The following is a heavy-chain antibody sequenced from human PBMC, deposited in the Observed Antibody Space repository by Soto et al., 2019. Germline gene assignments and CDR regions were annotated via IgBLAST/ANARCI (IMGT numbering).Heavy chain of an antibody. CDR1: GYTFTNYG. D-gene: IGHD6-13*01. CDR3: VRRHVSATGIDWLDP. V-gene: IGHV1-3*01. CDR2: LNAANGDT. Sequence: QVQRVQPGTEVKKPGASVKVSCKASGYTFTNYGIHWVRQAPGQRREWMGWLNAANGDTIYSPRFQGRVTITRDTSASTAYMELSSLRSEDTAVYYCVRRHVSATGIDWLDPWGQGTLVTVSS. J-gene: IGHJ5*02.